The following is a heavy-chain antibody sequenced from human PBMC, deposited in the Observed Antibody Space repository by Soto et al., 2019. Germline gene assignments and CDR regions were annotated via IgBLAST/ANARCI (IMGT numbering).Heavy chain of an antibody. V-gene: IGHV3-33*01. Sequence: GGSLRLSCAASGFTFSSYATLWVRQALGKGLEWVAVIWYDGSNKYYADSVKGRFTISRDNSKNTLYLQMNSLRAEDTAVYYCARDTIMTTEYYFDFWDKGTLRTGSS. CDR3: ARDTIMTTEYYFDF. J-gene: IGHJ4*02. CDR2: IWYDGSNK. CDR1: GFTFSSYA. D-gene: IGHD3-16*01.